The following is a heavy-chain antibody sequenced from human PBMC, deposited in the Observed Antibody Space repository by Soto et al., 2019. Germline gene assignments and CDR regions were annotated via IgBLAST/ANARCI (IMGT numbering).Heavy chain of an antibody. CDR1: GGSVSSGSYY. J-gene: IGHJ6*02. D-gene: IGHD6-19*01. CDR3: ARDRYSSGWYGDYGMDV. Sequence: QVQLQESGPGLVKPSETLSLTCTVSGGSVSSGSYYWSWIRQPPGKGLEWIGYIYYSGSTNYNPSLKSRVTISVDTSKNQFSLELSSVTAADTAVYCCARDRYSSGWYGDYGMDVWGQGTTVTVSS. CDR2: IYYSGST. V-gene: IGHV4-61*01.